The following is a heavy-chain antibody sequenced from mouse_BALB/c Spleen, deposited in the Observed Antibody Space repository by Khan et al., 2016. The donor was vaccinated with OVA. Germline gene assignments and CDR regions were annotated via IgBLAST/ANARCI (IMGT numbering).Heavy chain of an antibody. CDR3: ARDYGSLYWFFAV. V-gene: IGHV3-5*02. D-gene: IGHD1-1*01. CDR1: GISITSGNYR. CDR2: IYYSGNV. Sequence: EVKLLESGPGLVKPSQTVSLTCTVTGISITSGNYRWSWIRQFPGHKLEWIGNIYYSGNVTYNPSLTSRTTITRDTSKNQFFLEMNSVTAEDTATYYCARDYGSLYWFFAVWGAGTTVTVSS. J-gene: IGHJ1*01.